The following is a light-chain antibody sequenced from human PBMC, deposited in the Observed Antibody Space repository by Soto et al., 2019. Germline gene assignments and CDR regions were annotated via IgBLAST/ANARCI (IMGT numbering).Light chain of an antibody. J-gene: IGLJ1*01. Sequence: QSALTQPPSASGSPGQSVTISCTGTSSDVGGYNYVSWYQQHPGKAPKLIIYEVSKRPSGVPDRFSGSKSGNTASLTVSGLHAEDEADYYCTSYAGTYSFFYVFGTGTKLTVL. CDR1: SSDVGGYNY. CDR3: TSYAGTYSFFYV. V-gene: IGLV2-8*01. CDR2: EVS.